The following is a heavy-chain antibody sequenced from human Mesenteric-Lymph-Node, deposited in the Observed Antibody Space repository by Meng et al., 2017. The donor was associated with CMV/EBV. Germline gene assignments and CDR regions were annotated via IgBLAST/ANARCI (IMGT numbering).Heavy chain of an antibody. V-gene: IGHV4-34*01. J-gene: IGHJ5*02. D-gene: IGHD2-15*01. Sequence: SETLSLTCAVYGGSFSGYYWSWIRQPPGKGLEWIGEINHSGSTNYNPSLKSRVTISVDTSKNQFSLKLSSVTAADTAVYYCARGTIVVAVAATSNWFDPWGQGTLVTVSS. CDR2: INHSGST. CDR3: ARGTIVVAVAATSNWFDP. CDR1: GGSFSGYY.